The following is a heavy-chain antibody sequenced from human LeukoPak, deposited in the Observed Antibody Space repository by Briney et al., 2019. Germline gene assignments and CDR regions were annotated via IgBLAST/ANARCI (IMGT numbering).Heavy chain of an antibody. CDR1: GGSISSYY. Sequence: SETLSLTCTVSGGSISSYYWSWIRQPPGKGLEWIGYIYYSGSTNYNPSLKSRVTISVDTSKNQFSLKLSSVTAADTAVYYCARLSQDYYGMDVWGQGTTVPVSS. J-gene: IGHJ6*02. CDR2: IYYSGST. V-gene: IGHV4-59*08. D-gene: IGHD3-16*02. CDR3: ARLSQDYYGMDV.